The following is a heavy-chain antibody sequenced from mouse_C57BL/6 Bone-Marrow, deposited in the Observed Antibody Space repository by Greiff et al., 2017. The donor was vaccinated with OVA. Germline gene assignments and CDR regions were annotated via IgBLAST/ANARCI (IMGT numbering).Heavy chain of an antibody. D-gene: IGHD2-4*01. V-gene: IGHV1-12*01. CDR1: GYTFTSYN. J-gene: IGHJ4*01. CDR3: ARSSYYDYDGYAMDY. Sequence: QVQLKQSGAELVRPGASVKMSCKASGYTFTSYNMHWVKQTPRQGLEWIGAIYPGNGDTSYNQKFKGKATLTVDKSSSTAYMQLSSLTSEDSAVYFCARSSYYDYDGYAMDYWGQGTSVTVSS. CDR2: IYPGNGDT.